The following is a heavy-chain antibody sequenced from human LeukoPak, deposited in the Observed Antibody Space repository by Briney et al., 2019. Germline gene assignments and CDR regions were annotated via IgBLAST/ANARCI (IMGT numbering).Heavy chain of an antibody. J-gene: IGHJ6*03. V-gene: IGHV4-59*01. Sequence: SETLSLTCTVSGGSISSYYRSWIRQPPGKGLEWIGYIYYSGSTNYNPSLKSRVNISVDTSKNQFSLKLSSVTAADTAVYYCARSVEGYCSGTSCYYYYYYMDVWGKGTTVTVSS. CDR2: IYYSGST. CDR3: ARSVEGYCSGTSCYYYYYYMDV. CDR1: GGSISSYY. D-gene: IGHD2-15*01.